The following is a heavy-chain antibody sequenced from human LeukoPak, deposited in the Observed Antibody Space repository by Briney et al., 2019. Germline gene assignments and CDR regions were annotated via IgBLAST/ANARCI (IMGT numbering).Heavy chain of an antibody. D-gene: IGHD2-2*01. V-gene: IGHV4-34*01. Sequence: SETLSLTCTVSGDSISTYYWSWIRQPPGKGLEWIGEINHSGKTNYNPSLMSRVTISVDTSKNQFSLKLSSVTAADTAVYYCARDPLGYCSSTRCQHMDWGQGTLVTVSS. CDR1: GDSISTYY. CDR2: INHSGKT. CDR3: ARDPLGYCSSTRCQHMD. J-gene: IGHJ4*02.